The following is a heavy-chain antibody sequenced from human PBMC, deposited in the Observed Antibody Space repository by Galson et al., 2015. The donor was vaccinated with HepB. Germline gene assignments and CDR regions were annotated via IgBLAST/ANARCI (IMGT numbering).Heavy chain of an antibody. Sequence: SLRPSCAASGFTFSSYGMHWVRQAPGKGLEWVAVIWYDGSNKYYADSVKGRFTISRDNSKNTLYLQMNSLRAEDTAVYYCARDIGIFGVVTYYYYYMDVWGKGTTVTVSS. CDR2: IWYDGSNK. V-gene: IGHV3-33*01. D-gene: IGHD3-3*01. CDR1: GFTFSSYG. CDR3: ARDIGIFGVVTYYYYYMDV. J-gene: IGHJ6*03.